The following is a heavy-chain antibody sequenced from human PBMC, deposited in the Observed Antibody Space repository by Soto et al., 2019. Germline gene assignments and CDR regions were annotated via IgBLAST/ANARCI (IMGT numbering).Heavy chain of an antibody. CDR3: AIASAYQPLRYYYGMDV. CDR1: GFTFSSYA. CDR2: ISYDGSNK. D-gene: IGHD2-2*01. V-gene: IGHV3-30-3*01. J-gene: IGHJ6*02. Sequence: QVQLVESGGGVVQPGRSLRLSCAASGFTFSSYAMHWVRQAPGKGLEWVAVISYDGSNKYYADSVKGRFTISRDNSKNTLYLQMNSLRAEDTAVYYCAIASAYQPLRYYYGMDVWGQGTTLTVSS.